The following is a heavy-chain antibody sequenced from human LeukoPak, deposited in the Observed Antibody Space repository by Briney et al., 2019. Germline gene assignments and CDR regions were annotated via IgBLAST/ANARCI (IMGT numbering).Heavy chain of an antibody. D-gene: IGHD3-22*01. CDR1: GFNFSSHV. J-gene: IGHJ4*02. CDR3: ARSEGDYYDSSGYYYPRYYFDY. CDR2: IRYDGSNK. Sequence: PGGSLRLSCSASGFNFSSHVMHWVRQAPGKGLEWVAFIRYDGSNKYYADSVKGRFTISSDNSKNTLYLQMNSLRAEDTAVYYCARSEGDYYDSSGYYYPRYYFDYWGQGTLVTVSS. V-gene: IGHV3-30*02.